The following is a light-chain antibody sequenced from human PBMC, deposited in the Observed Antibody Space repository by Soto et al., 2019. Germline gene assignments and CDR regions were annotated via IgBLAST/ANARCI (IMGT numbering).Light chain of an antibody. CDR1: QSVRSH. Sequence: VMTQCALKLTVSPGERATLSCRASQSVRSHLAWYQQKPGQAPRLVIYGASSRATGIPDRFSGSGSGADLTLSIFSLRSEDLAVFYSQQYKKWPPAFGQGTKVDIK. V-gene: IGKV3D-15*01. J-gene: IGKJ1*01. CDR3: QQYKKWPPA. CDR2: GAS.